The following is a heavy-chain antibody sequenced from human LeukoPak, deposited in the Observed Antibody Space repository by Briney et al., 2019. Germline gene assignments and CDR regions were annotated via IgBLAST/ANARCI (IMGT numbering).Heavy chain of an antibody. Sequence: ASVKVSCKASGYTFTSYYMHWVRQAPGQGLQWMGWIHPNSGGTNYAQKFQGRVTMTRDTSISTAYMELSRLRSDDTAVYYCARVIGFGELSLGYWGQGTLVTVSS. CDR2: IHPNSGGT. CDR1: GYTFTSYY. V-gene: IGHV1-2*02. J-gene: IGHJ4*02. CDR3: ARVIGFGELSLGY. D-gene: IGHD3-10*01.